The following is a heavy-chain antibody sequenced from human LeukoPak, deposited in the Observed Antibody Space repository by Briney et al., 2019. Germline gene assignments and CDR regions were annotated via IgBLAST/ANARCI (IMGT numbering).Heavy chain of an antibody. CDR2: IYYSGST. V-gene: IGHV4-59*01. J-gene: IGHJ6*02. CDR3: ARDRRSYGMDV. CDR1: GGSISSYY. Sequence: SETLSLTCTVSGGSISSYYWSWIRQPPGKGLEWIGYIYYSGSTNYNPSLKSRVTISVDTSENQFSLKLSSVTAADTAVYYCARDRRSYGMDVWGQGTTVTVSS.